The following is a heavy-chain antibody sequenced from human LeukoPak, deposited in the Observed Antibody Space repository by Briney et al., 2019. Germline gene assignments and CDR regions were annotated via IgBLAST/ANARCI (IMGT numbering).Heavy chain of an antibody. D-gene: IGHD4-17*01. J-gene: IGHJ5*02. Sequence: ASVKVSCKASGYTFINYGITWVRQAPGQGVEWMGWISAKNANTNYAQKFQGRVTMTTDASTNTGYMELRSLRADDTAVYYCARAGAEVTKFIDPWGQGTLVTVSS. CDR1: GYTFINYG. CDR2: ISAKNANT. V-gene: IGHV1-18*01. CDR3: ARAGAEVTKFIDP.